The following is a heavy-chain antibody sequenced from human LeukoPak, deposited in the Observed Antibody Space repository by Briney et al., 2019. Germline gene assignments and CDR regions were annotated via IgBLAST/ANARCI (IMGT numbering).Heavy chain of an antibody. Sequence: ASVKVSCKASGYTFTSYAMNWVRQAPGQGLEWMGWINTNTGNPTYAQGFTGRFVFSLDTSVSTAYLQISSLKAEDTAVYYCARDPMLAYCGGDCYTYAFDIWGQGTMVTVSS. CDR3: ARDPMLAYCGGDCYTYAFDI. V-gene: IGHV7-4-1*02. CDR2: INTNTGNP. CDR1: GYTFTSYA. D-gene: IGHD2-21*02. J-gene: IGHJ3*02.